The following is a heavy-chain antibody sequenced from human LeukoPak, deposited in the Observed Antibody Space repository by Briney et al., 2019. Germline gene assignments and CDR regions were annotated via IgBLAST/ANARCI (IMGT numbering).Heavy chain of an antibody. CDR2: IYYSGST. Sequence: SETLSLTCTVSGGSISSGGYYWSWIRQHPGKGLEWIGYIYYSGSTYYNPSLKSRVTISVDTSKNQFSLKPSSVTAADTAVYYCAGSSRIAAAGWEWGQGTLVTVSS. J-gene: IGHJ4*02. V-gene: IGHV4-31*03. D-gene: IGHD6-13*01. CDR1: GGSISSGGYY. CDR3: AGSSRIAAAGWE.